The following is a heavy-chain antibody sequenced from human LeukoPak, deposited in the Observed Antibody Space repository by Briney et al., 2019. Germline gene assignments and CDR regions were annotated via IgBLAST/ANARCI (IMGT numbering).Heavy chain of an antibody. D-gene: IGHD3-22*01. Sequence: GGSLRLSCAASGFTFDDYAMHWVRQAPGKGLEWVSGISWNSGSIGYADSVKGRFTISRDNAKNSLYLQMNSLRAEDTALYYCAKARGWDYYDSSGSNAAFDYWGQGTLVTVSS. CDR3: AKARGWDYYDSSGSNAAFDY. J-gene: IGHJ4*02. CDR2: ISWNSGSI. V-gene: IGHV3-9*01. CDR1: GFTFDDYA.